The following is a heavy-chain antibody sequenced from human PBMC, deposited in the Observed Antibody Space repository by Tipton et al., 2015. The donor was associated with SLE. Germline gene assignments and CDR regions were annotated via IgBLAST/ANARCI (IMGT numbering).Heavy chain of an antibody. J-gene: IGHJ3*01. Sequence: QSGAEVKKPGASVKVSCKPSGYTFTSYGIYWVRQAPGQGLEWMGWVSPNSGGTNYAQNFLGRVTMTRDTSINTAYMELSGLRSDDTAVYYCARDVGYYYGSGAYYALDVGGHGAMVTVSS. CDR3: ARDVGYYYGSGAYYALDV. CDR1: GYTFTSYG. D-gene: IGHD3-10*01. CDR2: VSPNSGGT. V-gene: IGHV1-2*02.